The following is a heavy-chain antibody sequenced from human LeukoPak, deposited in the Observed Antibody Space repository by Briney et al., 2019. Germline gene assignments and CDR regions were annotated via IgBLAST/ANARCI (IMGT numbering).Heavy chain of an antibody. J-gene: IGHJ4*02. CDR2: ISAYNGNT. Sequence: ASVKVSCKASGYTFTSYGISWVRQAPGQGLEWMGWISAYNGNTNYAQKLQGRVTMTTDTSTSTAYMELRSLRSDETAVYYCARTPLGGVIVTPTQCFDYWGQGTLVTVSS. CDR3: ARTPLGGVIVTPTQCFDY. D-gene: IGHD3-16*02. CDR1: GYTFTSYG. V-gene: IGHV1-18*01.